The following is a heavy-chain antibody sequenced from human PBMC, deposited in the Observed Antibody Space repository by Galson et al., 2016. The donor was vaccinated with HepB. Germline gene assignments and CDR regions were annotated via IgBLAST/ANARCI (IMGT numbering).Heavy chain of an antibody. J-gene: IGHJ4*02. CDR2: IKSDGSYT. V-gene: IGHV3-74*01. CDR3: SRGQSGDCSTTKCGGLDY. D-gene: IGHD2-2*01. Sequence: SLRLSCAASGFTFSNYWMHWVRQGPGKGLVWVSRIKSDGSYTNYADSVKGRFPIPRDSAKNTLYLQMNSLRVEDTAVYYCSRGQSGDCSTTKCGGLDYWGQGTLVTVSS. CDR1: GFTFSNYW.